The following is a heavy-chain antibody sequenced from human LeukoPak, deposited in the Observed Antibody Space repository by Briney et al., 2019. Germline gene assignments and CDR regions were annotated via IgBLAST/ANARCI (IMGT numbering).Heavy chain of an antibody. D-gene: IGHD6-19*01. CDR3: ALTISVAGSNWFDP. V-gene: IGHV4-59*01. CDR2: IYHSGGT. J-gene: IGHJ5*02. CDR1: GGSISSYY. Sequence: KSSETLSLTCTVSGGSISSYYWSWIRQPPGKGLEWIGYIYHSGGTDYNPSLKSRVTISVDTSKKQFSLKLSSVTAADTAVYYCALTISVAGSNWFDPWGQGTLVIVSS.